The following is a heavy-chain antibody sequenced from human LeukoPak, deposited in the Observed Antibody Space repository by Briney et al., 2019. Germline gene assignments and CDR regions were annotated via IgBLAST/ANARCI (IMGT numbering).Heavy chain of an antibody. D-gene: IGHD3-22*01. CDR3: ATCRRYYDFDY. CDR1: GVTFNEYY. CDR2: ITSSGSAM. V-gene: IGHV3-11*01. Sequence: PGGSLRLSCAVSGVTFNEYYMNWIRQAPGKGLEWISYITSSGSAMYYADSVKGRFTISRDNAKNSLYLHMNSLRDEDTVVYYCATCRRYYDFDYWGQGTLVTVSS. J-gene: IGHJ4*02.